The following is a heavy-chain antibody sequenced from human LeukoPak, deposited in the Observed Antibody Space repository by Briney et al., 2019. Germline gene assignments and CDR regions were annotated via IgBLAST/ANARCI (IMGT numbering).Heavy chain of an antibody. CDR3: ARDYYDILTGYYSDAFDI. Sequence: GGSLRLSCAASGFTFSRYWMHWVRQAPGKGLVWVSRINSDGGSTSYADSVKGRFTISRDNAKNTLYLQMNSLRAEDTAVYYCARDYYDILTGYYSDAFDIWGQGTVVTVSS. D-gene: IGHD3-9*01. V-gene: IGHV3-74*01. CDR1: GFTFSRYW. CDR2: INSDGGST. J-gene: IGHJ3*02.